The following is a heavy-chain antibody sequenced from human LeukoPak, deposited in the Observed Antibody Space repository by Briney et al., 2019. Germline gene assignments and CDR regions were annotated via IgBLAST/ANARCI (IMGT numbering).Heavy chain of an antibody. D-gene: IGHD1-26*01. V-gene: IGHV3-21*01. CDR2: ISTSSRFI. CDR3: ARGLWELLN. J-gene: IGHJ4*02. Sequence: PGGSLILSCATSGFMFTDCSINWVRQAPGKGLEWVSSISTSSRFIHYADSVKGRFTISRDDANNVVYLQMSSLRVEDTALYYCARGLWELLNWGQGTLVTVSS. CDR1: GFMFTDCS.